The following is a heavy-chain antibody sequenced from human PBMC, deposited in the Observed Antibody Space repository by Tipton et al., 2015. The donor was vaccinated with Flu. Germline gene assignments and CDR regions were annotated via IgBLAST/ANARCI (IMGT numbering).Heavy chain of an antibody. CDR3: VRFAGGS. J-gene: IGHJ5*02. CDR1: GFPFSNFW. Sequence: SLRPSCAASGFPFSNFWMHWVRQAPGKGLEWVAHIDQNGSQKDYVDSVKGRFTISRDNAKNSLYLQMNSLRPDDTALYYCVRFAGGSWGQGTLVTVSS. V-gene: IGHV3-7*01. CDR2: IDQNGSQK. D-gene: IGHD3-10*01.